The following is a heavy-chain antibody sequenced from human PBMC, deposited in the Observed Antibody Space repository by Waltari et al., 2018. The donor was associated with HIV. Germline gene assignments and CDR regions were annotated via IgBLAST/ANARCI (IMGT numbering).Heavy chain of an antibody. D-gene: IGHD3-10*01. Sequence: QVQLQQRGEGLLKPSATLSLTCAVYGGSFSGYYWRWTRQPPGQGLEWIGEINHSGSTNYNPSLKSRVTISVDTSKNQFSLKLSSVTAADTAVYYCARGLRMVRGALGYWGQGTLVTVSS. CDR2: INHSGST. J-gene: IGHJ4*02. V-gene: IGHV4-34*01. CDR3: ARGLRMVRGALGY. CDR1: GGSFSGYY.